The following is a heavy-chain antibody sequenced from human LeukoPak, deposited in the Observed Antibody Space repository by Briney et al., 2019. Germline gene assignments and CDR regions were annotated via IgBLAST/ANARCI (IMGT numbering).Heavy chain of an antibody. CDR1: GFTFSSYD. V-gene: IGHV3-23*01. CDR2: IRPSGDNT. J-gene: IGHJ5*02. D-gene: IGHD6-19*01. CDR3: ARVAGWHWFDP. Sequence: GGALRLSCAASGFTFSSYDMAWVRQAPGRGLEWVSSIRPSGDNTYYGDSVKGRFTISRDNSKNTVYLQMDNMRVDDTAVYYCARVAGWHWFDPWGQGTLVTVSS.